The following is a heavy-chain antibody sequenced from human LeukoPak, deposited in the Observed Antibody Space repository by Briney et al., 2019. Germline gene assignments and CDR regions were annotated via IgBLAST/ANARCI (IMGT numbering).Heavy chain of an antibody. J-gene: IGHJ5*02. D-gene: IGHD1-7*01. Sequence: GSSVKVSCKAFGGTFSSHAISWVRQAPGQGLEWMGGIIPMYGRTNFAQKFQGRVTITTDESTGTAYMELSSLRSEDTAIYYCATTPPFGTGTTGLDPWGQGTLVTVSS. CDR2: IIPMYGRT. V-gene: IGHV1-69*05. CDR3: ATTPPFGTGTTGLDP. CDR1: GGTFSSHA.